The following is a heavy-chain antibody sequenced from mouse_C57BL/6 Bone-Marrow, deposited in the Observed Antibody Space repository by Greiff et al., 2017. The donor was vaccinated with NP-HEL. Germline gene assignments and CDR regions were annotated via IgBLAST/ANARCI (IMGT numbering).Heavy chain of an antibody. CDR2: ISDGGSYT. J-gene: IGHJ4*01. Sequence: EVQLVESGGGLVKPGGSLKLSCAASGFTFSSYAMSWVRQTPEKRLEWVATISDGGSYTYYPDNVKGRFTISRDNAKNNLYLQMSHLKSEDTAMYYCARDHYYGSSYYYAMDYWGQGTSVTVSS. D-gene: IGHD1-1*01. CDR3: ARDHYYGSSYYYAMDY. V-gene: IGHV5-4*01. CDR1: GFTFSSYA.